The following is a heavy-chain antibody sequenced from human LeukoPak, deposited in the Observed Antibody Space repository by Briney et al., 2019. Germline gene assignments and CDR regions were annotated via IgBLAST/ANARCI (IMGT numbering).Heavy chain of an antibody. V-gene: IGHV4-30-2*01. J-gene: IGHJ4*02. CDR3: ARGLLYGGNSYFDY. CDR1: GGSISSGGYS. D-gene: IGHD4-23*01. CDR2: INHSGST. Sequence: SETLSLTCSVPGGSISSGGYSWSWIRQAPGKGLEWVGYINHSGSTYHNPSLKSRVTISLDRSKNQFSLKLTSVTAADTAVYYCARGLLYGGNSYFDYWGQGTLVTVSS.